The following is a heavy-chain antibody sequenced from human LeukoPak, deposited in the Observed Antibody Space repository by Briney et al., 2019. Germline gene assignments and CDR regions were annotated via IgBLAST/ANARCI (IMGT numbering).Heavy chain of an antibody. CDR3: VRENWHYDH. CDR2: IYPPTGGT. J-gene: IGHJ4*02. Sequence: GASVKVSCKTSGYTFTAYHMHWVRQAPGQGLEFVGWIYPPTGGTVLAGKFQGRVTMTSDTSIAAAYMELSGLTFDDTAVYYCVRENWHYDHWGQGTLVTVSS. V-gene: IGHV1-2*02. CDR1: GYTFTAYH. D-gene: IGHD3-16*01.